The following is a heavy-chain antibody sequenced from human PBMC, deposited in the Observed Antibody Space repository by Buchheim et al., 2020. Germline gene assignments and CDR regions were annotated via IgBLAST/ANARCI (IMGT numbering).Heavy chain of an antibody. J-gene: IGHJ4*02. CDR3: TTDGK. CDR2: IKRDGSRT. V-gene: IGHV3-7*01. CDR1: GLTFIESW. Sequence: VQLVESGEHLVQPGGSLRLSCVVSGLTFIESWMGWVRQAPGKGLEWVANIKRDGSRTDYAGSLRGRFTISIDKAKNSLYLQMDSLRGDDTGVYYCTTDGKWGQGIL.